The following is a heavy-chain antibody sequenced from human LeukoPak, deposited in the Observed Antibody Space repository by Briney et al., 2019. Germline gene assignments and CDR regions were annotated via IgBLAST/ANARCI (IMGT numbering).Heavy chain of an antibody. CDR3: ARGRGVASGGRFDY. J-gene: IGHJ4*02. Sequence: ASVKVSCKASGYTFTNYDINWVRQATGQGLEWMGWMSPSSGDTGFAQKFQGRVTMTRNTSISSAYMELGSLRSEDTAVYYCARGRGVASGGRFDYWGQGTLVTVSS. V-gene: IGHV1-8*01. D-gene: IGHD3-10*01. CDR2: MSPSSGDT. CDR1: GYTFTNYD.